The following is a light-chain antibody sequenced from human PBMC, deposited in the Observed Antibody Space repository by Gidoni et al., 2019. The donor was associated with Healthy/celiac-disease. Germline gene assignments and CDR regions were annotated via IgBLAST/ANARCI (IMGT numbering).Light chain of an antibody. CDR1: QSISSY. V-gene: IGKV1-39*01. Sequence: DIQMTQSPSVLSASVGDRVTITCRASQSISSYLNWYQQKPGKAPKLLIYAASSLQSGVPSRFSGSGSGTDFTLTISSLQPEDFATYYCQQSYSTLFTFGPGTKVDIK. CDR3: QQSYSTLFT. CDR2: AAS. J-gene: IGKJ3*01.